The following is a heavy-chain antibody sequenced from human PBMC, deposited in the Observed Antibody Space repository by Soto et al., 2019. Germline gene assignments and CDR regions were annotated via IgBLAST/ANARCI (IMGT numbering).Heavy chain of an antibody. CDR2: ISYDGSNK. CDR1: GFTFSSYG. V-gene: IGHV3-30*18. J-gene: IGHJ5*02. D-gene: IGHD6-13*01. Sequence: GGSLRLSCAASGFTFSSYGMHWVRQAPGKGLEWVAVISYDGSNKYYADSVKGRFTISRDNSKNTLYLQMNSLRAEDTAVYYCAKAGYSSSWYRSWFDPWGQGTLVTVSS. CDR3: AKAGYSSSWYRSWFDP.